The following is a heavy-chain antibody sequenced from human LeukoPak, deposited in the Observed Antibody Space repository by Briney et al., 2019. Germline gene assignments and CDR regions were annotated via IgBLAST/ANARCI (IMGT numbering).Heavy chain of an antibody. V-gene: IGHV3-21*01. CDR3: ARDRFPGSLRWFDP. J-gene: IGHJ5*02. Sequence: PGGSLRLSCAASGFTFSSYSMNWVRQAPGKGLEWVSSISSSSSYIYYADSVKGRFTISRDNAKNSLYPQMNSLRAEDTAVYYCARDRFPGSLRWFDPWGQGTLVTVSS. CDR2: ISSSSSYI. D-gene: IGHD3-10*01. CDR1: GFTFSSYS.